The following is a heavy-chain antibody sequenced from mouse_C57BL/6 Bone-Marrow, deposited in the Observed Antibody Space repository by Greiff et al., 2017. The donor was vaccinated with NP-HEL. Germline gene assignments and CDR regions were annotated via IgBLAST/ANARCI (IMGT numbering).Heavy chain of an antibody. CDR2: INPNYGTT. J-gene: IGHJ3*01. V-gene: IGHV1-39*01. Sequence: VHVKQSGPELVKPGASVKISCKASGYSFTDYNMNWVKQSNGKSLEWIGVINPNYGTTSYNQKFKGKATLTVDQSSSTAYMQLNSLTSEDSAVYYCARWDYYDSPWFAYWGQGTLVTVSA. CDR3: ARWDYYDSPWFAY. CDR1: GYSFTDYN. D-gene: IGHD2-4*01.